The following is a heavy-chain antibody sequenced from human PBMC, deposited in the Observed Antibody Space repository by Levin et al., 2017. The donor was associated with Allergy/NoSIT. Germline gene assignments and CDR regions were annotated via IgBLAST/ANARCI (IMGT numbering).Heavy chain of an antibody. CDR1: GNTFSSYW. CDR3: VISPRGNSVH. D-gene: IGHD4-23*01. CDR2: IDPSDSYT. V-gene: IGHV5-10-1*01. Sequence: RGESLKISCKVSGNTFSSYWISWVRQMPGKGLEWMGRIDPSDSYTSYSPSFQGHVTISADKSTSTADLQWSSLKASDTAMYYCVISPRGNSVHWGQGTKVTVSS. J-gene: IGHJ3*01.